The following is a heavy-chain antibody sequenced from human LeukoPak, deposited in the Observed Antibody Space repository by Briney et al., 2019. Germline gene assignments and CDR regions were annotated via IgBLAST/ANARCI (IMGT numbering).Heavy chain of an antibody. V-gene: IGHV3-11*06. CDR3: ARRKSDWFDP. J-gene: IGHJ5*02. Sequence: KPGGSLRLSCAASGFTFSDYYMSSIRQAPGKGLEWVSYISSSSSYIYYADSVKGRFTISRDNAKHSLYLQMNSLRAEDTAVYYCARRKSDWFDPWGQGTLVTVSS. CDR2: ISSSSSYI. CDR1: GFTFSDYY.